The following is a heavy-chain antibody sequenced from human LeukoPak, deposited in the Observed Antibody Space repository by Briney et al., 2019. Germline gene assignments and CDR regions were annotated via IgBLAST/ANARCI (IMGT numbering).Heavy chain of an antibody. CDR2: FDPEDGET. Sequence: ASVKVSCKVSGYTLTELSMHWVRQAPGKRLGWRVGFDPEDGETIYAQKFQGRVTMTEDTSTDTAYMELSSLRSEDTAVYYCARVPAAQPPDGWFDPGGQGTRVTVYS. V-gene: IGHV1-24*01. D-gene: IGHD2-2*01. CDR1: GYTLTELS. CDR3: ARVPAAQPPDGWFDP. J-gene: IGHJ5*02.